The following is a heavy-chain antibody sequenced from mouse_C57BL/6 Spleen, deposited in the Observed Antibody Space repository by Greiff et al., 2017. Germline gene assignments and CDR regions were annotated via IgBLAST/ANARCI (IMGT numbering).Heavy chain of an antibody. CDR3: AREDGNYGFYYFDY. D-gene: IGHD2-1*01. CDR1: GYTFTSYW. J-gene: IGHJ2*01. CDR2: IHPNSGST. V-gene: IGHV1-64*01. Sequence: VQLQQPGAELVKPGASVKLSCKASGYTFTSYWMNWVKQRPGQGLEWIGMIHPNSGSTNYNEKFKSKATLTVDKSSSTAYMQLSSLTSEDSAVYYCAREDGNYGFYYFDYWGQGTTLTVSS.